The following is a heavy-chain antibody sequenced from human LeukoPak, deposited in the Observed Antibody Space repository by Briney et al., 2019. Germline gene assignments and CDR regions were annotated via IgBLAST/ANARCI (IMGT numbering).Heavy chain of an antibody. CDR2: IYYSGST. CDR1: GGSIGSSSYY. V-gene: IGHV4-39*01. Sequence: SETLSLTCTVSGGSIGSSSYYWGWIRQPPGKGLEWIGSIYYSGSTYYNPSLKSRVTISVDTSKNQFSLKLSSVTAADTAVYYCASSWGQQLYFQHWGQGTLVTVSS. D-gene: IGHD6-13*01. J-gene: IGHJ1*01. CDR3: ASSWGQQLYFQH.